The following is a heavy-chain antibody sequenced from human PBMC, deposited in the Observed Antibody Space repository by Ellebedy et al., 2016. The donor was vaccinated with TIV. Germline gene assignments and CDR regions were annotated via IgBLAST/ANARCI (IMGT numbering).Heavy chain of an antibody. J-gene: IGHJ6*03. Sequence: SETLSLXCALYGGSFDIFYWSWIRQTPGKGLEWIGEVNHSGNTNYSPSLKSRVAISIDTSKNQFSLRMTSVTAADTAMYYCARVARGTTLTTWGLHYYYYMDVWGKGTTVSVSS. CDR1: GGSFDIFY. CDR3: ARVARGTTLTTWGLHYYYYMDV. V-gene: IGHV4-34*01. D-gene: IGHD4-11*01. CDR2: VNHSGNT.